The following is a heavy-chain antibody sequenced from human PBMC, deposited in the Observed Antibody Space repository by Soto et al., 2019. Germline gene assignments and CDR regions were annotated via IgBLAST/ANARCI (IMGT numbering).Heavy chain of an antibody. V-gene: IGHV4-59*01. CDR2: IYYSWST. CDR3: ARRRDGYTGVWFDP. CDR1: GAPISGFY. Sequence: PSETLSLTCTVSGAPISGFYWSWIRQPPGKGLEWIGHIYYSWSTNYNPSLKGRVTISVDMSKNQFSLNLTSATAADTAVYYCARRRDGYTGVWFDPWGQGTLVTVSS. J-gene: IGHJ5*02. D-gene: IGHD6-25*01.